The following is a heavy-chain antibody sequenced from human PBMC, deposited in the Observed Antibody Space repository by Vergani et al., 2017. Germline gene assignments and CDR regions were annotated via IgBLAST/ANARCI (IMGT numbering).Heavy chain of an antibody. CDR2: ISSSSSYI. D-gene: IGHD1-1*01. V-gene: IGHV3-21*01. CDR3: ARHMAWRLLEPDY. J-gene: IGHJ4*02. Sequence: EVQLVESGGGLVKPGGSLRLSCAASGFTFSSYSMNWVRQAPGKGLEWVSSISSSSSYIYYADSVKGRFTISRDNAKNSLYLQMNSLRAEDTAVYYCARHMAWRLLEPDYWGQGTLVTVSS. CDR1: GFTFSSYS.